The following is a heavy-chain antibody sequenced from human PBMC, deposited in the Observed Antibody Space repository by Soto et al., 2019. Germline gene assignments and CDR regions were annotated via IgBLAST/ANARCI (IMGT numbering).Heavy chain of an antibody. CDR3: ARDNSQGYFDY. J-gene: IGHJ4*02. CDR1: GFTFNDYW. V-gene: IGHV3-74*01. CDR2: INTDGSST. Sequence: HPGGSLRLSCAASGFTFNDYWMHWVRQVPGKGLVWVSRINTDGSSTSYADSVKGRFTISRDNAKNTLSLQMSSLRAEDTAVYYCARDNSQGYFDYWGQGTLVTVSS. D-gene: IGHD2-21*01.